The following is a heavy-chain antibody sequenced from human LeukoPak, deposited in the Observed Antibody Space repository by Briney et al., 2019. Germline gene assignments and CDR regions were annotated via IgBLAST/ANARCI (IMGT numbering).Heavy chain of an antibody. D-gene: IGHD4/OR15-4a*01. V-gene: IGHV3-53*01. J-gene: IGHJ4*02. CDR1: GFTVSTNH. Sequence: PGGSLRLSCAASGFTVSTNHVSWVRLAPGKGLEWVAIIYTAGNRYYADSVKGRFTISRDNSKNTVNLQMNSLRAEEKAVYYCARARRCGLSDDYRACFDQWGQGILVTVSS. CDR2: IYTAGNR. CDR3: ARARRCGLSDDYRACFDQ.